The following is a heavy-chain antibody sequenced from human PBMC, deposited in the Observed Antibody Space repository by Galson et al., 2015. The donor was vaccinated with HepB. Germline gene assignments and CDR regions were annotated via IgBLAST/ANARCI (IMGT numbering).Heavy chain of an antibody. CDR2: IYYSGST. V-gene: IGHV4-61*01. J-gene: IGHJ4*02. D-gene: IGHD3-3*01. Sequence: SETLSLTCTVSGGSVSSGSYYWSWIRQPPGKGLEWIGYIYYSGSTNYNPSLKSRVTISVDTSKNQFSLKLSSVTAADTAVYYCARDGFWSYDFWSGYSEWGQGTLVTVSS. CDR1: GGSVSSGSYY. CDR3: ARDGFWSYDFWSGYSE.